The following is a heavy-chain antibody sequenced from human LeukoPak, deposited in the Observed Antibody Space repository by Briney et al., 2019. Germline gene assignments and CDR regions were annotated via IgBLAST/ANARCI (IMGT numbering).Heavy chain of an antibody. CDR1: GYTFTGYY. Sequence: ASVKVSCKASGYTFTGYYMHWVRQAPGQGLEWMGRINPNSGGTNYAQKFQGRVTMTRDTSISTAYMELSRLRSDDTAVYYCARGKDYDSSGYFPLWYWGQGTLVTVS. CDR2: INPNSGGT. CDR3: ARGKDYDSSGYFPLWY. V-gene: IGHV1-2*06. J-gene: IGHJ4*02. D-gene: IGHD3-22*01.